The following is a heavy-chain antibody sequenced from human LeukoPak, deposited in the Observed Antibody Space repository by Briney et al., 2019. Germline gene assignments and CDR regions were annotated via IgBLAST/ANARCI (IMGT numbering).Heavy chain of an antibody. Sequence: PGGSLRLSCAASGFTFTSYAMSWVRQAPGKGLEWVSAISGSGGSTYHADSVKGRFTISRDNSKNTLYLQMNSLRAEDTAVYYCAKMGVVAARPGTFDYWGQGTVVTVSS. CDR2: ISGSGGST. D-gene: IGHD6-6*01. V-gene: IGHV3-23*01. CDR1: GFTFTSYA. J-gene: IGHJ4*02. CDR3: AKMGVVAARPGTFDY.